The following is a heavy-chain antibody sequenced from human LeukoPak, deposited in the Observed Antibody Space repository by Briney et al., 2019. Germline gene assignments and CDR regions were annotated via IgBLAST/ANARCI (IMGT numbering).Heavy chain of an antibody. Sequence: PSETLSLTCAVSGGSFSGYYWSWIRQPPGKGLQWIGEINPSGSANYNPSLKSRVSISVDRSKNQFSLKLSSVTAADTAVYYCARVQSDSSGYYYFDYWGQGTLVTVSS. CDR3: ARVQSDSSGYYYFDY. J-gene: IGHJ4*02. D-gene: IGHD3-22*01. CDR2: INPSGSA. CDR1: GGSFSGYY. V-gene: IGHV4-34*01.